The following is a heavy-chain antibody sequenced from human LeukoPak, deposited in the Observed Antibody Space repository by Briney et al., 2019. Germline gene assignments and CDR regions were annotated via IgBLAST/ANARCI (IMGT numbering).Heavy chain of an antibody. CDR1: GFTFSLYG. V-gene: IGHV3-33*01. J-gene: IGHJ4*02. Sequence: PGGSLRLSCAASGFTFSLYGMHWVRQAPGKGLEWVAVIWYDGSNKYYADSVKGRFTISRGNSKNTLYLQMNSLGAEDTAVYYCARGAEVEMATIDYWGQGTLVTVSS. D-gene: IGHD5-24*01. CDR2: IWYDGSNK. CDR3: ARGAEVEMATIDY.